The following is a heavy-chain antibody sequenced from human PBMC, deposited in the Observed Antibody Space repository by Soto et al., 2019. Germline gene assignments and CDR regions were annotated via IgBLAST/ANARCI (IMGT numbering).Heavy chain of an antibody. CDR1: GYTLTELS. J-gene: IGHJ4*02. D-gene: IGHD3-16*02. Sequence: ASVKVSCKVSGYTLTELSMHWVRQAPGKGLEWMGGFDPEDGETIYAQKFQGRVTMTEDTSTDTAYMELSSLRSEDTAVYYCATFDKATFGGVFATFDYWGQGTLVTVSS. CDR2: FDPEDGET. V-gene: IGHV1-24*01. CDR3: ATFDKATFGGVFATFDY.